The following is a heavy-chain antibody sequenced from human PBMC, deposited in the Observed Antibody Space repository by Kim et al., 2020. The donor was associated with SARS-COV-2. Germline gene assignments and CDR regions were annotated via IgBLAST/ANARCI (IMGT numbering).Heavy chain of an antibody. J-gene: IGHJ6*02. CDR2: ISSSGSTI. D-gene: IGHD3-3*01. Sequence: GGSLRLSCAASGFTFSDYYMSWIRQAPGKGLEWVSYISSSGSTIYYADSVKGRFTIYRDNAKNSLYLQMNSLRAEDTAVYYCARDERSDTYYDFWSFRAYVYYGMDVWGQGTTVTVSS. CDR3: ARDERSDTYYDFWSFRAYVYYGMDV. V-gene: IGHV3-11*01. CDR1: GFTFSDYY.